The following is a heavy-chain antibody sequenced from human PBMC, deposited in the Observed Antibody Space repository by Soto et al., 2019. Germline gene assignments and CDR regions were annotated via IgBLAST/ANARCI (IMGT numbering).Heavy chain of an antibody. CDR1: GFTFSSYW. CDR3: TTEVETIVCPC. D-gene: IGHD2-21*02. CDR2: IKSKTDGGTT. Sequence: GGSLRLSCAASGFTFSSYWMHWVSQVPGKGLEWVGRIKSKTDGGTTDYAAPVKGRFTISRDDSRNTLYLQMNSLKTEDTAVYYCTTEVETIVCPCWGQGTLVTVSS. J-gene: IGHJ4*02. V-gene: IGHV3-15*07.